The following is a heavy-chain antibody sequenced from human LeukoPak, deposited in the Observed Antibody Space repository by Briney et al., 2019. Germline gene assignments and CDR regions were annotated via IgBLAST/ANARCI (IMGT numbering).Heavy chain of an antibody. CDR1: GYTFTGYY. V-gene: IGHV1-2*02. D-gene: IGHD5-24*01. Sequence: ASMKVSCKASGYTFTGYYMHWVRQAPGQGLERMGWINPNSGGTNYAQKFQGRVTMTRDTSISTAYMELSSLRSEDTAVYYCARPALEMATIGAFDIWGQGTMVTVSS. CDR2: INPNSGGT. CDR3: ARPALEMATIGAFDI. J-gene: IGHJ3*02.